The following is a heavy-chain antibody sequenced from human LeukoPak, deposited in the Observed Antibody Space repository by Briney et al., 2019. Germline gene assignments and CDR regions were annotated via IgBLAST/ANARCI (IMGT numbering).Heavy chain of an antibody. CDR2: IYYSGST. D-gene: IGHD1-20*01. V-gene: IGHV4-61*01. Sequence: SETLSLTCTVSGGSVSSGSYYWSWIRQPPGKGLEWIGYIYYSGSTNYNPSLKSRVTISVDTSKNQFSLKLSSVTAADTAVYYCARVVTGTHFDYWGQGTLVIVSS. CDR3: ARVVTGTHFDY. CDR1: GGSVSSGSYY. J-gene: IGHJ4*02.